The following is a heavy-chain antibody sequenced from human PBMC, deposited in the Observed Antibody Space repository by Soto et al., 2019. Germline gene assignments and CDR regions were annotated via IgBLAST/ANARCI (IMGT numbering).Heavy chain of an antibody. D-gene: IGHD6-25*01. J-gene: IGHJ4*02. CDR3: AKGSAIGSPYYFDF. CDR2: ITGEGGDT. V-gene: IGHV3-23*01. CDR1: GFTFSGYA. Sequence: SGFTFSGYAMSWVRQAPGKGLEWVSAITGEGGDTYHADSVKGRFTISRDNSKNTLFLQMDGLRADDAAVYYCAKGSAIGSPYYFDFWGQGTLVTVSS.